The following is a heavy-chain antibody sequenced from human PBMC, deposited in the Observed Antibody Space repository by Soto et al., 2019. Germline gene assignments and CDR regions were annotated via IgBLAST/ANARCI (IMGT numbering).Heavy chain of an antibody. CDR2: ISGSGGST. V-gene: IGHV3-23*01. J-gene: IGHJ6*03. CDR3: AKVGATDYYMDV. D-gene: IGHD2-15*01. CDR1: GFTFSSYA. Sequence: PGGPLSPPCPASGFTFSSYAMSWVRQAPGKGLEWVSAISGSGGSTYYADSVKGRFTISRDNSKNTLYLQMNSLRAEDTAVYYCAKVGATDYYMDVWGKGTTVTVSS.